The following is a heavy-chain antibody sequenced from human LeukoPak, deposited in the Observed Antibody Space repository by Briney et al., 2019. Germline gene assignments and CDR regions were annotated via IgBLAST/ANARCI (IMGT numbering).Heavy chain of an antibody. J-gene: IGHJ5*02. D-gene: IGHD2-15*01. CDR1: GGSISSSSYY. Sequence: SETLSLTCTVSGGSISSSSYYWGWLRRPPGKGLEWIGNIYYSGSTYYNPSLKSRVTISVDTSKNQFSLKLSSVTAADTAVYYCARSIVVVVAATRWFDPWGQGTLVTVSS. CDR2: IYYSGST. CDR3: ARSIVVVVAATRWFDP. V-gene: IGHV4-39*01.